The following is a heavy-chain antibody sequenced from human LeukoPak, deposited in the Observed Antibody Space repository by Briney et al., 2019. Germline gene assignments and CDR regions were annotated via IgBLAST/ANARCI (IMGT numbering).Heavy chain of an antibody. CDR2: FDPEDGET. D-gene: IGHD1-26*01. V-gene: IGHV1-24*01. Sequence: ASVTVSCKASGYTFTSYDINWVRQAPGKGLEWMGGFDPEDGETIYAQKFQGRVTMTEDTSTDTAYMELSSLRSEDTAVYYCATDAPVARVVGATSYYYYYGMDVWGQGTTVTVSS. J-gene: IGHJ6*02. CDR1: GYTFTSYD. CDR3: ATDAPVARVVGATSYYYYYGMDV.